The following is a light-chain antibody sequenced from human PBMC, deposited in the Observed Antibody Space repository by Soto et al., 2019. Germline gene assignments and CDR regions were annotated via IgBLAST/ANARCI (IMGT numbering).Light chain of an antibody. V-gene: IGKV1-27*01. CDR3: QKYNSAPS. CDR2: AAS. J-gene: IGKJ5*01. Sequence: DIQMTQSPSSLSASVGDRVTITCRASQGISNYLAWYQQKPGKVPKLLIYAASTLQSGVPSRFSGSGSGTYFTLTISSLQPEEVATYYCQKYNSAPSFGQGTRLEIK. CDR1: QGISNY.